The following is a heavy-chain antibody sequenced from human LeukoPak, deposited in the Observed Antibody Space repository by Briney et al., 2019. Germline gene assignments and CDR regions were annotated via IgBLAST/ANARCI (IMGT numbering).Heavy chain of an antibody. V-gene: IGHV4-4*07. D-gene: IGHD1-26*01. CDR2: IYTSGST. CDR1: GGSISSYY. J-gene: IGHJ5*02. Sequence: SETLSLTCTVSGGSISSYYWSWIRQPAGKGLEWIGRIYTSGSTNYNPSLKSRVTMSVDTSKNQFSLKLSSVTAADTAVYYCARGRVSFRIGWFDPWGQGTLVTVSP. CDR3: ARGRVSFRIGWFDP.